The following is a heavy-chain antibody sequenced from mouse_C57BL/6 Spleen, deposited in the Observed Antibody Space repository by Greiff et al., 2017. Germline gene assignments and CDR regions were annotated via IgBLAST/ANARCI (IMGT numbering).Heavy chain of an antibody. J-gene: IGHJ3*01. V-gene: IGHV1-53*01. Sequence: QVQLKQPGTELVKPGASVKLSCKASGYTFTSYWMHWVKQRPGQGLEWIGNINPSNGGTNYNEKFKSKATLTVDKSSSTAYMQLSSLTSEDSAVYYCARDGSYYSNYVGAYWGQGTLVTVSA. CDR2: INPSNGGT. CDR1: GYTFTSYW. D-gene: IGHD2-5*01. CDR3: ARDGSYYSNYVGAY.